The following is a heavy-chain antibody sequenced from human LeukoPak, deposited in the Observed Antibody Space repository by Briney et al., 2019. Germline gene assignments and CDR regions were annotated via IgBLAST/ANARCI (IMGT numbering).Heavy chain of an antibody. CDR3: AKETAAGTWYYYYMDV. D-gene: IGHD6-13*01. V-gene: IGHV3-23*01. CDR2: ISGSGGST. Sequence: GGSLRLSCAASGFTFSSYAMSWVRQAPGKGLEWVSAISGSGGSTYYADSVKCRFTISRDNPKNTLYLQMNSLRAEDTAVYYCAKETAAGTWYYYYMDVWGKGTTVTVSS. J-gene: IGHJ6*03. CDR1: GFTFSSYA.